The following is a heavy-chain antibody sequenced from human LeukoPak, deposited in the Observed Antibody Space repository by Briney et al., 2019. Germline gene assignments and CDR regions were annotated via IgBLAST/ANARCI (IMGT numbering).Heavy chain of an antibody. D-gene: IGHD3-3*01. CDR3: ARGSLRFLEWSADY. Sequence: ASVKVSCKASGYTFTTYGISWVRQAPGQGLEWMGXISADNGNTNYAQKFQGIIIMTTDTSTSTAFMEMKSLKSDDTAVYYCARGSLRFLEWSADYWGQGTLVTVSS. CDR1: GYTFTTYG. J-gene: IGHJ4*02. CDR2: ISADNGNT. V-gene: IGHV1-18*01.